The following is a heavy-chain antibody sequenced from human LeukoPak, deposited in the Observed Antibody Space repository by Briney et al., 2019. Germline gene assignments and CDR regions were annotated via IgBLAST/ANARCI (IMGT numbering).Heavy chain of an antibody. J-gene: IGHJ5*02. CDR1: GFPFSSRA. CDR3: VREAGYCAPVCVKTNWFDP. V-gene: IGHV3-23*01. CDR2: ISNGKT. Sequence: GGSLRLSCAASGFPFSSRAMSWVRQPPGKGLEWVAAISNGKTYYADSVRGRFAISRDDSTNTVYLHMNSLRDEDTALYHCVREAGYCAPVCVKTNWFDPWGQGTLVTVSS. D-gene: IGHD2-15*01.